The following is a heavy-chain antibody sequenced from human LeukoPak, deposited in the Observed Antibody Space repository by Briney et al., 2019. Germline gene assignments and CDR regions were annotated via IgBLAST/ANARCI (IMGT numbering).Heavy chain of an antibody. CDR2: INPNSGGT. CDR3: ARVVGYYDSSGYYNY. J-gene: IGHJ4*02. Sequence: GASVKVSCKASGGTFSSYAISWVRQAPGQGLEWMGWINPNSGGTNYAQKFQGRVTMTRDTSISTAYMELGRLRSDDTAVYYCARVVGYYDSSGYYNYWGQGTLVTVSS. D-gene: IGHD3-22*01. CDR1: GGTFSSYA. V-gene: IGHV1-2*02.